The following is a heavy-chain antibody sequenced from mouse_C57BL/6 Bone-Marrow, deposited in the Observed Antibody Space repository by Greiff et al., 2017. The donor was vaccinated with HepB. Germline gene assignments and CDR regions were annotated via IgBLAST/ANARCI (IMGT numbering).Heavy chain of an antibody. J-gene: IGHJ1*01. V-gene: IGHV5-17*02. Sequence: EVKVVESGGGLVQPGGSRKLSCAASGFTFSSFGMHWVRQAPEKGLEWVAYISSGSSTIYYADTVKGRFTISRDNPKNTLFLQMTSLRSEDTAMYYCARDGSSYRYFDVWGAGTTVTVSS. CDR3: ARDGSSYRYFDV. D-gene: IGHD1-1*01. CDR2: ISSGSSTI. CDR1: GFTFSSFG.